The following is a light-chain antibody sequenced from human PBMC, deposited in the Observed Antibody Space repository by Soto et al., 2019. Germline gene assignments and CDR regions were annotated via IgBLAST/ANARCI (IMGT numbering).Light chain of an antibody. CDR2: VVS. CDR3: SSFAGNNNLV. V-gene: IGLV2-8*01. J-gene: IGLJ2*01. Sequence: QSVLTQPPSASGSPGQSVTISCTGTSSDVGVYNYVSWYQQHPGKAPKLMIYVVSKRPSGVPDRFSGSKSGNTASLTVSGLQAEDEADYYCSSFAGNNNLVFGGGTKVTVL. CDR1: SSDVGVYNY.